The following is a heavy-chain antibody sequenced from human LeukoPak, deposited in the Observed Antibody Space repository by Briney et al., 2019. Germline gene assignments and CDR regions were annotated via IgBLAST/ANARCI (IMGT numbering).Heavy chain of an antibody. CDR3: ARDLSHCSGGSCYSAHFDY. D-gene: IGHD2-15*01. V-gene: IGHV3-74*01. CDR1: GFTFSDYW. J-gene: IGHJ4*02. CDR2: INTDMSST. Sequence: GGSLRLSCVASGFTFSDYWMHWVRQAPGKGLVWVSRINTDMSSTIYTDSVKGRFTISRDNAKNTLCLQMNSLRAEDTAVYYCARDLSHCSGGSCYSAHFDYWGLGTLVTVSS.